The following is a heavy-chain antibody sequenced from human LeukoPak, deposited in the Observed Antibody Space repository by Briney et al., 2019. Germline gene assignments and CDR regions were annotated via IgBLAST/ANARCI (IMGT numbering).Heavy chain of an antibody. CDR2: IYYSGST. D-gene: IGHD1-26*01. J-gene: IGHJ6*03. CDR1: GGSISSSSYY. Sequence: PSETLSLTCTVSGGSISSSSYYWGWIRQPPGKGLEWIGSIYYSGSTYYNPSLKSRVTISVDTSKNQFSLKLSSVTAADTAVYYCARGPIVGATRNYYYYYYMDVWGKGTTVTISS. CDR3: ARGPIVGATRNYYYYYYMDV. V-gene: IGHV4-39*07.